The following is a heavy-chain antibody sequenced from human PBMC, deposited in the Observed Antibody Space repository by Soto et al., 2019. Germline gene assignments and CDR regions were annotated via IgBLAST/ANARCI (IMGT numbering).Heavy chain of an antibody. J-gene: IGHJ4*02. CDR2: IKSKTDGGTT. V-gene: IGHV3-15*01. CDR3: TTVEIAAAGTLDY. D-gene: IGHD6-13*01. CDR1: GFTFSNAW. Sequence: GGSLRLSCAASGFTFSNAWMGWVRQAPGKGLEWVGRIKSKTDGGTTDYAAPVKGRFTISRDDSKNTLYLQMNSLKTEDTAVYYCTTVEIAAAGTLDYWGQGTLVTVSS.